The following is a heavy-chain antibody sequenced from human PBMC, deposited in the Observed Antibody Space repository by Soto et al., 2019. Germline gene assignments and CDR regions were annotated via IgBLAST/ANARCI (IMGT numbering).Heavy chain of an antibody. CDR1: GYTFTSYY. CDR3: ARVSVVVAATARSGYFQH. CDR2: ISPSGGST. J-gene: IGHJ1*01. Sequence: QVQLVQSGAEVKKPGASVKVSCKASGYTFTSYYMHWVRQAPGQGLEWMGIISPSGGSTSYAQKFQGRVTMTRDTSTSTVYMELSSLRSEDTAVYYCARVSVVVAATARSGYFQHWGQGTLVTVSS. V-gene: IGHV1-46*03. D-gene: IGHD2-15*01.